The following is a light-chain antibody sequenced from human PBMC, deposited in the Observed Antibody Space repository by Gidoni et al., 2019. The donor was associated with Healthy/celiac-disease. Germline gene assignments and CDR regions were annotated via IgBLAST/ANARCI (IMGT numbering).Light chain of an antibody. CDR2: DAS. V-gene: IGKV3-11*01. CDR1: QSVSSY. CDR3: QQRSNWPLT. J-gene: IGKJ4*01. Sequence: EIVLTQSHATLSLSPGERATLSCRASQSVSSYLAWYQQKPGKAPRLLIYDASNRSTGIPARFSGSGSGTDFTLTISSLEPEDFAVYYCQQRSNWPLTFGGGTKVEIK.